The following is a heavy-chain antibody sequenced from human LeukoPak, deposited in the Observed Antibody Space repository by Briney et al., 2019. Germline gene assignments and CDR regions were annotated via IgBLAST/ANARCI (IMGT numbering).Heavy chain of an antibody. J-gene: IGHJ5*02. V-gene: IGHV4-59*08. D-gene: IGHD6-19*01. CDR2: IYYSGST. CDR1: GGSFSGFY. Sequence: SETLSLTCAVYGGSFSGFYWSWIRQPPGKGLEWIGYIYYSGSTNYNPSLKSRVTISVDTSKNQFSLKLSSVTAADTAVYYCARHVGRYSSGWYWFDPWGQGTLVTVSS. CDR3: ARHVGRYSSGWYWFDP.